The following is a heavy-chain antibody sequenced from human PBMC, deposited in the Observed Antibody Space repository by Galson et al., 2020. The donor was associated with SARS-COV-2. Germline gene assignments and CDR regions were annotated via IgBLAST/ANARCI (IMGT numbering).Heavy chain of an antibody. V-gene: IGHV3-53*04. D-gene: IGHD3-10*01. CDR1: GFTIYGNY. J-gene: IGHJ6*02. CDR3: ARGVGGMNV. CDR2: IYAYSGANT. Sequence: GALRLSCAATGFTIYGNYINWVRQAPGKGLEWVSIIYAYSGANTYYADSVRGRFTISRHNSKNTVYLQMNSLRVEDTAVYYCARGVGGMNVWGQGTTVTVSS.